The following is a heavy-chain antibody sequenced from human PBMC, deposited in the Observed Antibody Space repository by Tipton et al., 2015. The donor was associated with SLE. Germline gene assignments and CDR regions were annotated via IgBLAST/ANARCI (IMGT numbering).Heavy chain of an antibody. CDR3: ARGGASSKWLDP. V-gene: IGHV4-59*11. J-gene: IGHJ5*02. CDR1: VCPISGHY. Sequence: TLSLTCTVSVCPISGHYWSWIRPPPGEGREWIGYIHYTVCTHYNPTLESRVTMSVDTSKNQFSLRLTSVNAADTAIYYCARGGASSKWLDPWGQGTLVTVSS. D-gene: IGHD6-6*01. CDR2: IHYTVCT.